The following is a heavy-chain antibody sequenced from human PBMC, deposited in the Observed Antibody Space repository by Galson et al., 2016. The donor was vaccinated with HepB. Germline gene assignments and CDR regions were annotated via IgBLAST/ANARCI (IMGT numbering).Heavy chain of an antibody. Sequence: QSGAEVKKPGESLRISCKTSGYSFISYWVTWVRQMPGKGLEWMGRIDPSDSYIDYSPSFQGHVTISADKSITTAYLQWSSLKASDPAMYYCARLDTTYNYSHMDVWGQGTTVTVSS. J-gene: IGHJ6*02. D-gene: IGHD5-18*01. CDR2: IDPSDSYI. V-gene: IGHV5-10-1*01. CDR3: ARLDTTYNYSHMDV. CDR1: GYSFISYW.